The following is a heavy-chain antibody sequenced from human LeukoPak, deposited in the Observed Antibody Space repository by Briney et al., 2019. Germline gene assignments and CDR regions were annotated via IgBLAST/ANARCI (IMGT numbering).Heavy chain of an antibody. CDR2: IYYSGST. Sequence: SETLSLTCSVSGGSISSSAYYWGWIRQPPGKGLEWIGSIYYSGSTYYNPSLKSRVTISVDTSKNQFSLKLSSVTAADTAVYYCARRSSGWDHFDYWGQGTLVTVSS. V-gene: IGHV4-39*01. CDR3: ARRSSGWDHFDY. J-gene: IGHJ4*02. D-gene: IGHD6-19*01. CDR1: GGSISSSAYY.